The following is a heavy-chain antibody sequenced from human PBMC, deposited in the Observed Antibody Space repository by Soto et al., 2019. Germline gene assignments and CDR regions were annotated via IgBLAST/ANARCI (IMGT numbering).Heavy chain of an antibody. V-gene: IGHV1-8*01. Sequence: QVQLVQSGAEVKKPGASVKVSCKAPGYTFTSYDINWVRQATGQGLEWMGWMNPNSGNTGSAQKFQGRVNMTRNTSISTAYMELCSLRSEDTAVYYCAILVVVASETRDYWGQGTLVTVSS. CDR1: GYTFTSYD. CDR2: MNPNSGNT. CDR3: AILVVVASETRDY. J-gene: IGHJ4*02. D-gene: IGHD2-15*01.